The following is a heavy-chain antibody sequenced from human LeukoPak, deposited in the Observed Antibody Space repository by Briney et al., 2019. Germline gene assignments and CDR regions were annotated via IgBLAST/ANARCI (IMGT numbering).Heavy chain of an antibody. CDR2: IDTSGNT. J-gene: IGHJ4*02. CDR1: GDSISSGDYY. Sequence: SQTLSLTCTVSGDSISSGDYYWSWIRQPAGKGLEWIGRIDTSGNTNYKPSLKSRVTMSVDTSKNQFSLKLSSVTAADTAVYYCARTRYYYNSRSYGAPYYFDYWGQGTLVTVSS. CDR3: ARTRYYYNSRSYGAPYYFDY. V-gene: IGHV4-61*02. D-gene: IGHD3-10*01.